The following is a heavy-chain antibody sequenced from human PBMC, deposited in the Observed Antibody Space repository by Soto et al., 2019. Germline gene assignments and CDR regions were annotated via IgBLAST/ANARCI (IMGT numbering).Heavy chain of an antibody. CDR3: ARHRWAGAYYYGSGSYYTQAPFDY. CDR2: IYPGDSDT. Sequence: GESLKISCKGSGYAGYSFTSYWIGWVRQMPGKGLEWMGIIYPGDSDTRYSPSFQGQVTISADKSISTAYLQWSSLKASDTAMYYCARHRWAGAYYYGSGSYYTQAPFDYWGQGTLVTVSS. CDR1: GYAGYSFTSYW. V-gene: IGHV5-51*01. D-gene: IGHD3-10*01. J-gene: IGHJ4*02.